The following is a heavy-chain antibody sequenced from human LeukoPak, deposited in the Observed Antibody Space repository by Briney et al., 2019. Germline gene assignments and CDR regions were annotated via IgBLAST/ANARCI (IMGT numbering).Heavy chain of an antibody. CDR1: GFTFSSYG. V-gene: IGHV3-30*02. CDR3: ARDATTAIGTVYMDV. J-gene: IGHJ6*03. D-gene: IGHD1-1*01. CDR2: IRYDGSNK. Sequence: GGSLRLSCAASGFTFSSYGMHWVRQAPGKGLEWVAFIRYDGSNKYYADSVKGRFTISRDNSKNSLYLEMNSLRVEDTAIYYCARDATTAIGTVYMDVWSKGTTVTISS.